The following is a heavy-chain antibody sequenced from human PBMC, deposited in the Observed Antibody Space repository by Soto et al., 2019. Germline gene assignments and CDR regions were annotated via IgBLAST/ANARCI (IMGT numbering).Heavy chain of an antibody. CDR1: GFTFGTFT. D-gene: IGHD2-21*02. J-gene: IGHJ6*02. CDR2: IGTTSGYI. V-gene: IGHV3-21*01. Sequence: GGSLRLSCTASGFTFGTFTMNWVRQAPGKGLEWVSSIGTTSGYIYYADSVRGRFTISRDNAKNSLYLQMDSLRAEDTAVYYCARVMCGDCSNYYYYSMDVWGQGTTVTAP. CDR3: ARVMCGDCSNYYYYSMDV.